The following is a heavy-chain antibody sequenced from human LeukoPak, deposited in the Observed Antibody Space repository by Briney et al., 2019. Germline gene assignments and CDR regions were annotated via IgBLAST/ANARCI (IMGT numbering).Heavy chain of an antibody. CDR2: ISSSSSYI. Sequence: GGSLRLSCAASGFTFSSYSMNWVRQAPGKGREWVSSISSSSSYIYYADSVKGRFTISRDNAKNSLYLQMNSLRAEDTAVYYCARDRLQYYDFWSPNDYWGQGTLVTVSS. D-gene: IGHD3-3*01. CDR3: ARDRLQYYDFWSPNDY. V-gene: IGHV3-21*01. CDR1: GFTFSSYS. J-gene: IGHJ4*02.